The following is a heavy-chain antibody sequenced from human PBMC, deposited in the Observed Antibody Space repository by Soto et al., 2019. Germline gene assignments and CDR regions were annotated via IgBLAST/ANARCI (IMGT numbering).Heavy chain of an antibody. CDR1: GFTFSSYA. D-gene: IGHD3-10*01. J-gene: IGHJ4*02. CDR2: ISYDGSNK. V-gene: IGHV3-30-3*01. CDR3: AREFAGPFDY. Sequence: QVQLVESGGGVVQPGRSLRLSCAASGFTFSSYAMHWVRQAPGKGLEWVAVISYDGSNKYYADSVKGRFTISRDNSKNTLYLQMNSLRAEDTAVYYCAREFAGPFDYWGQGTLVTVSS.